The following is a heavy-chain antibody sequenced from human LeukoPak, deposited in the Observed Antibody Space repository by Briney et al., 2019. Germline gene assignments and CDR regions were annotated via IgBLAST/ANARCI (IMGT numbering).Heavy chain of an antibody. Sequence: NSSETLSLTCAVYGGSFSGYYWSWIRQPPGKGLEWIGEINHSGSTNYNPSLKSRVTISVDTSKNQFSLKLSSVTAADTAVYYCASRLDLGYCSSTSCSLYFDYWGQGTLVTVSS. CDR2: INHSGST. V-gene: IGHV4-34*01. D-gene: IGHD2-2*01. CDR3: ASRLDLGYCSSTSCSLYFDY. J-gene: IGHJ4*02. CDR1: GGSFSGYY.